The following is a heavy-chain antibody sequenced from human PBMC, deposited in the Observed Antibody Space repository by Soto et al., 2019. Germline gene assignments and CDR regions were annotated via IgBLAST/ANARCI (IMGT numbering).Heavy chain of an antibody. D-gene: IGHD3-3*01. CDR3: ARTTYYDFWNGPNWFDP. CDR1: GGSISSGDYY. J-gene: IGHJ5*02. Sequence: PSETLSLTCTVSGGSISSGDYYWSWIRQPPGKGLEWIGYIYHSGSTYYNPSLKSRVTISVDRSKNQFSLKLSSVTAADTGVYYCARTTYYDFWNGPNWFDPWGQGTLVTVSS. CDR2: IYHSGST. V-gene: IGHV4-30-2*01.